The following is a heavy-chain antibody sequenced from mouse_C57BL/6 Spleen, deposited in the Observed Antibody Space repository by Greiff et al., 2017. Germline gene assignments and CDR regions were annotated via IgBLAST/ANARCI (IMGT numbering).Heavy chain of an antibody. V-gene: IGHV1-61*01. CDR2: IYPSDSET. J-gene: IGHJ4*01. Sequence: VQLQQPGAELVRPGSSVKLSCKASGYTFTSYWLDWVKQRPGQGLEWIGNIYPSDSETHYNQKFKDKATLTVDKSSSTAYMQLSSLTSEDSAVYYCARSGYYEAMDYWGQGTSVTVSS. D-gene: IGHD2-3*01. CDR1: GYTFTSYW. CDR3: ARSGYYEAMDY.